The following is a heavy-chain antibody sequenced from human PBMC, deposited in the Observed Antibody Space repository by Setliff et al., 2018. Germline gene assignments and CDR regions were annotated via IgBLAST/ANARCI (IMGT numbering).Heavy chain of an antibody. Sequence: ASVKVSCKASGYTFTNYGITWVQQAPGQGLEWMGWISAYDGNTKFAQNIQGRVTLTTDTPTSTAYMELRSLRSDDTAVYYCARSPPNRGSGSGWYGDFWGQGTLVTVSS. D-gene: IGHD6-19*01. CDR2: ISAYDGNT. CDR1: GYTFTNYG. J-gene: IGHJ4*02. V-gene: IGHV1-18*01. CDR3: ARSPPNRGSGSGWYGDF.